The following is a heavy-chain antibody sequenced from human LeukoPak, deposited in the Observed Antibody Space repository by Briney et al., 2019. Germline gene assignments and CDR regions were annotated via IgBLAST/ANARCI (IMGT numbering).Heavy chain of an antibody. Sequence: GGSLRLSCAASGFTFSSYWMSWVRQAPGKGLQWVANIKQDGSEKYYVDSVKGRFTISRDDAKNSLYLQMNSLRAEGTAVYYCARDYKHDYDLGYWRQGTLVTVSS. CDR1: GFTFSSYW. D-gene: IGHD3-3*01. CDR3: ARDYKHDYDLGY. CDR2: IKQDGSEK. J-gene: IGHJ4*02. V-gene: IGHV3-7*01.